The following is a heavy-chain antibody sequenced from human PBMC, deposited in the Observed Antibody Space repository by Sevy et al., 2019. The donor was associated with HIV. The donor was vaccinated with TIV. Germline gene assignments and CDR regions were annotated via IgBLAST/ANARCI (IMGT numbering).Heavy chain of an antibody. D-gene: IGHD2-2*01. Sequence: GGSLRLSCAASGFTFSNYAMSWVRQAPGKGLEWVSNFSFGCGKLNYAHSVKGRFTISRDNSKNTLYLQMNSLRAEDTALYYCAGEGCSKPHDYWGQGTLVTVSS. V-gene: IGHV3-23*01. J-gene: IGHJ4*02. CDR2: FSFGCGKL. CDR3: AGEGCSKPHDY. CDR1: GFTFSNYA.